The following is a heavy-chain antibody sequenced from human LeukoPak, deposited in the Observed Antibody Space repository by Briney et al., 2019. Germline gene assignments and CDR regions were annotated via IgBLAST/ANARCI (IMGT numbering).Heavy chain of an antibody. V-gene: IGHV3-30*18. CDR2: RSYDGSNK. CDR1: GFTFSSYG. D-gene: IGHD6-13*01. CDR3: AKDQRRLAAANTIDY. Sequence: PGRSLRLSCAASGFTFSSYGMHWVRQAPGKGLEWVAVRSYDGSNKYYADSVKGRFTISRDNSKNTLYLQMNSLRAEDTAVYYCAKDQRRLAAANTIDYWGQGTLVTVSS. J-gene: IGHJ4*02.